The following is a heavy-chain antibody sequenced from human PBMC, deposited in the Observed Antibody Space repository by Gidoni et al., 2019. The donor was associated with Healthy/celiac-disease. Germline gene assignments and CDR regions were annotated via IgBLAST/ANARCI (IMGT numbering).Heavy chain of an antibody. D-gene: IGHD2-15*01. V-gene: IGHV3-7*03. J-gene: IGHJ4*02. CDR3: AREPTLGYCSGGSCYSFDY. CDR2: IKQDGSKK. CDR1: GFTFSSYW. Sequence: EVQLVESGGGLVQPGGSLRLSCAASGFTFSSYWMSWVRQAPGKGLEWVANIKQDGSKKYYVDSVKGRFTISRDNAKNSLYLQMNSLRAEDTAVYYCAREPTLGYCSGGSCYSFDYWGQGTLVTVSS.